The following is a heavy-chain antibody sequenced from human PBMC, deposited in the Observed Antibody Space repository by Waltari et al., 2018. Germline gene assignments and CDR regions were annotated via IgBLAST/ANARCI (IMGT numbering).Heavy chain of an antibody. V-gene: IGHV3-48*03. Sequence: EVQVVESGGGLVQPGGSLRLSCAASGFTFSNYEMSWVRQAPGKGREWVSYISNSGSTVYYADSVKGRFTISRDNAKNSLYLEMNSLRAEDTAVYYCARPSTEYYYYYYYMDVWGKGTTVTVS. CDR1: GFTFSNYE. CDR3: ARPSTEYYYYYYYMDV. J-gene: IGHJ6*03. CDR2: ISNSGSTV.